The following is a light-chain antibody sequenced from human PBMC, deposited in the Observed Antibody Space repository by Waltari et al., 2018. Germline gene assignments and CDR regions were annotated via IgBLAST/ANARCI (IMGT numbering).Light chain of an antibody. Sequence: YQLLPATAPRARIYGNGHRPAGVPDRFSGSESGTSASRAITGLQAEDEADYYCQSYDSSLSGSVFGGGTKLTVL. J-gene: IGLJ2*01. V-gene: IGLV1-40*01. CDR2: GNG. CDR3: QSYDSSLSGSV.